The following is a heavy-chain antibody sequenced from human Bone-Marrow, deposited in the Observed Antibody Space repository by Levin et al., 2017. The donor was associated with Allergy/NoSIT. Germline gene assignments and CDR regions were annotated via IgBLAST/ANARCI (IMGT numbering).Heavy chain of an antibody. V-gene: IGHV1-69*01. CDR1: GGPFRDFA. CDR3: ATDTRYGSGWFFDY. J-gene: IGHJ4*02. Sequence: GGSLRLSCKASGGPFRDFAISWVRQAPGQGLEWMGGIITIVGTPDYAQKFQGRVTITADEPTSSVYMELSSLSSDDTAVYFCATDTRYGSGWFFDYWGQGTRVTVSS. D-gene: IGHD6-19*01. CDR2: IITIVGTP.